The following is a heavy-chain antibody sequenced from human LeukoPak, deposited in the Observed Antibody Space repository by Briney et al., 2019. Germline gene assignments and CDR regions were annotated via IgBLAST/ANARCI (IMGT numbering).Heavy chain of an antibody. V-gene: IGHV3-30-3*01. J-gene: IGHJ4*02. Sequence: GGSLRLSCAASGFTFSSYAMHWVRQAPGKGLEWVAVISYDGSNKYYADSVKGRFTISRDNAKNSLYLQMNSLRAEDTAVHYCARYYDFWAWGQGTLVTVSS. CDR1: GFTFSSYA. CDR3: ARYYDFWA. D-gene: IGHD3-3*01. CDR2: ISYDGSNK.